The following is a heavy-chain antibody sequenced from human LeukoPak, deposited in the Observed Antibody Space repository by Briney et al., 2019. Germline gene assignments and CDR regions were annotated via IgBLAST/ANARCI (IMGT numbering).Heavy chain of an antibody. CDR2: IYYSGST. J-gene: IGHJ3*02. D-gene: IGHD5/OR15-5a*01. CDR1: GGSISNYY. V-gene: IGHV4-59*01. CDR3: ARPSRSVSIAAAFAI. Sequence: PAETLSLTCTISGGSISNYYWIWIRQPPGKGLEWIGYIYYSGSTNYNPSLKSRVTISVDTSKNQFSLKLSSVTAAETGVYYCARPSRSVSIAAAFAIGSQGSIPTVSS.